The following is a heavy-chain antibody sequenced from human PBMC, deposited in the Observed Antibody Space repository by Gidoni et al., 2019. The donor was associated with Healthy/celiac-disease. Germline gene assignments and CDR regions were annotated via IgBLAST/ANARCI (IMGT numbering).Heavy chain of an antibody. D-gene: IGHD2-2*01. CDR3: ARAGYCSSTSCHERAFDI. CDR2: ISAYKGNT. J-gene: IGHJ3*02. Sequence: QVQLVQSGAEVKKPGASVKVSCKASGYTFTSYGISWVRQAPGQGVEWMGWISAYKGNTNYAQKLQGRVTMTTDTSTSTAYMELRSLRSDDTAVYYCARAGYCSSTSCHERAFDIWGQGTMVTVSS. CDR1: GYTFTSYG. V-gene: IGHV1-18*01.